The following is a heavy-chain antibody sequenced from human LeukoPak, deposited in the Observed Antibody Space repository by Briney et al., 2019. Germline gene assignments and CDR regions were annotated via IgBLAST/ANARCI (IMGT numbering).Heavy chain of an antibody. CDR1: GGSISSYY. CDR3: ARGSGWYDYNWFDP. V-gene: IGHV4-4*09. J-gene: IGHJ5*02. D-gene: IGHD6-19*01. Sequence: RASETLSLTCTVSGGSISSYYWSWIRQPPGKGLEWIGYIYTIGSTNYNPSLKSRVTISVDTSKNQFSLKLSSVTAADTAVYYCARGSGWYDYNWFDPWGQGTLVTVSS. CDR2: IYTIGST.